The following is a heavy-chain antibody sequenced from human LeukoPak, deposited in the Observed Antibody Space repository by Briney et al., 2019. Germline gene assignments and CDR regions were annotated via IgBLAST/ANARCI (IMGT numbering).Heavy chain of an antibody. CDR3: ATFYCGGDCYSPYNWFDP. CDR1: GYTFTNYG. J-gene: IGHJ5*02. CDR2: INPNSGGT. D-gene: IGHD2-21*02. V-gene: IGHV1-2*02. Sequence: ASVKVSCKASGYTFTNYGISWVRQAPGQGLEWMGWINPNSGGTNYAQKFQGRVTMTRDTSISTAYMELSRLRSDDTAVYYCATFYCGGDCYSPYNWFDPWGQGTLVTVSS.